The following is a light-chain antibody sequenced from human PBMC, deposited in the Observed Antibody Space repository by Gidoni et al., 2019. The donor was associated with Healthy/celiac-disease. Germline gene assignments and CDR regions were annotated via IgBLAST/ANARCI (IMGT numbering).Light chain of an antibody. CDR2: DAS. Sequence: EIVLTQSPAPLSLSPGERATLSSRASQSVSSYLAWYQQKPGQAPRLLIYDASNRATGIPARFSGSGSGTDFTLTISSLEPEDFAVYYCQQRSNWITFGQGTRLEIK. J-gene: IGKJ5*01. V-gene: IGKV3-11*01. CDR1: QSVSSY. CDR3: QQRSNWIT.